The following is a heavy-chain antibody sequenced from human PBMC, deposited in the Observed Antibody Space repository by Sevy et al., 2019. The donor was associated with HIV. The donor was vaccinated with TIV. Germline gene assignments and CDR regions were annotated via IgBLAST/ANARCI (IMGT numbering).Heavy chain of an antibody. J-gene: IGHJ4*02. D-gene: IGHD3-22*01. V-gene: IGHV3-64D*06. CDR3: VKNVDTTTAYFDY. CDR2: ISSNGGST. Sequence: GGSLRLSCSASGFSISRFGMHWVRQAPGKGLEYVSAISSNGGSTYYADSVKGRFTISRDNSKKTLYLQMSSLRAEDTAVYYCVKNVDTTTAYFDYWGQGTLVTVSS. CDR1: GFSISRFG.